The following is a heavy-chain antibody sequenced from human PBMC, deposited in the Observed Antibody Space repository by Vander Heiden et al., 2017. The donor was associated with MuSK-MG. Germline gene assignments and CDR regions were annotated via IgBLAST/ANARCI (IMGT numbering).Heavy chain of an antibody. Sequence: EVQLLESGGALVQPGGSLRLSCAASGFTFSSYAMSWVRQAPGKGLEWVSAISGSGGSTYYADSVKGRFTISRDNSKNTLYLQMNSLRAEDTAVYYCAKLIAAVGYYMDVWGKGTTVTVSS. J-gene: IGHJ6*03. CDR2: ISGSGGST. CDR1: GFTFSSYA. V-gene: IGHV3-23*01. CDR3: AKLIAAVGYYMDV. D-gene: IGHD6-13*01.